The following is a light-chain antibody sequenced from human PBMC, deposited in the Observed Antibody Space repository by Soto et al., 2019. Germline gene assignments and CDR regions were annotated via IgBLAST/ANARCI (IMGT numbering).Light chain of an antibody. V-gene: IGKV1-9*01. J-gene: IGKJ4*01. CDR1: RDISDY. Sequence: DIRLTQSRSFLSASVGDRVTITCRASRDISDYLAWYQERPGKAPKRLVYAASTLQSGVPSRFSGSGSGTDFTLTISTLQPEDIATYYCLQDNMYPLTFGGGTKVDI. CDR3: LQDNMYPLT. CDR2: AAS.